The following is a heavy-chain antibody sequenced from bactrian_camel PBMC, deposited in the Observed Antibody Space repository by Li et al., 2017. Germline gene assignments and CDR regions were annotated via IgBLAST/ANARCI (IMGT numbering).Heavy chain of an antibody. CDR1: GHTGRMYC. J-gene: IGHJ4*01. CDR3: AADSAALVLGAPEAADFTY. CDR2: INSGGGTT. Sequence: QVQLVESGGGLVQAGGSLRLSCGSSSGHTGRMYCMAWFRLAPGKGLEWVSTINSGGGTTYYADSMKGRFTISRDNARTTLYLQMDSLKPDDTAMYYCAADSAALVLGAPEAADFTYWGQGTQVTVS. D-gene: IGHD5*01. V-gene: IGHV3S1*01.